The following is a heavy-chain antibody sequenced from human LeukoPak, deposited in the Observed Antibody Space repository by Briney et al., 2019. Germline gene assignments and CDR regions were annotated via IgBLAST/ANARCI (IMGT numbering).Heavy chain of an antibody. CDR1: GFTFSSYA. J-gene: IGHJ4*02. V-gene: IGHV3-48*03. Sequence: GGSLRLSCAASGFTFSSYAMSWVRQAPGKGLEWVSYISADGATIYYADSVKGRFTISRDTMKSSLHLQMSSLRAEDTAVYYCAGSRYPEPQDLNYWGQGTLVIVS. CDR2: ISADGATI. D-gene: IGHD3-10*01. CDR3: AGSRYPEPQDLNY.